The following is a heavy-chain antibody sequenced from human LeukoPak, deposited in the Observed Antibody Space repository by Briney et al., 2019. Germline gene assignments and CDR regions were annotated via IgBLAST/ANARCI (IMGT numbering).Heavy chain of an antibody. CDR3: AKDRGIAVARTYDAFDI. J-gene: IGHJ3*02. CDR1: GFTFDDYA. CDR2: ISWNSGSI. V-gene: IGHV3-9*01. Sequence: GGSLRLSCAASGFTFDDYATHWVRQAPGKGLEWVSGISWNSGSIGYADSVKGRFTISRDNAKNSLYLQMNSLRAEDTALYYCAKDRGIAVARTYDAFDIWGQGTMVTVSS. D-gene: IGHD6-19*01.